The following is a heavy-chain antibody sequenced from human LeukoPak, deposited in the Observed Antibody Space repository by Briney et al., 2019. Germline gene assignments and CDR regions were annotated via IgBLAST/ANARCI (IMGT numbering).Heavy chain of an antibody. Sequence: SETLSLTCTVSGGSISSYYWGWIRQPPGKGLEWIGSIYYSGSTYYNPSLKSRVTISVDTSKNQFSLKLSSVTAADTAVYYCASLGYSYGLRTFDYWGQGTLVTVSS. CDR3: ASLGYSYGLRTFDY. J-gene: IGHJ4*02. D-gene: IGHD5-18*01. V-gene: IGHV4-39*01. CDR1: GGSISSYY. CDR2: IYYSGST.